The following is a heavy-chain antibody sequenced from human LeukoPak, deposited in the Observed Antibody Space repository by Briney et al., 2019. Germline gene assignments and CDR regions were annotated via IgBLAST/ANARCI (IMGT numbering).Heavy chain of an antibody. CDR3: ARENSGSYYQFDC. CDR2: ISGSGSNT. Sequence: PGGSLRLSCAASGFTFSSYSMNWVRQAPGKGLEWVSTISGSGSNTHYADSVKGRFTISRDNYKNSLYLQMNSLRPEDTAVYYCARENSGSYYQFDCWGQGTLVTVSS. J-gene: IGHJ4*02. D-gene: IGHD1-26*01. V-gene: IGHV3-21*01. CDR1: GFTFSSYS.